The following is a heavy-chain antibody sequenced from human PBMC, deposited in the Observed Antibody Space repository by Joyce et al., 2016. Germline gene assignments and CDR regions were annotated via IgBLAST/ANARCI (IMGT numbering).Heavy chain of an antibody. CDR1: GFTFNVAW. CDR3: AADVAEVGFGELDH. CDR2: IKSKTSGETT. J-gene: IGHJ4*02. V-gene: IGHV3-15*01. Sequence: EVQVAEYGGGLVKPGGSLRLSCAASGFTFNVAWMTWVRQAPGKGVEWVGRIKSKTSGETTEYAAPVKGRFTISRDDSKNTVSLRMNGLRTEDTAVYFCAADVAEVGFGELDHWGQGTLVTVSS. D-gene: IGHD3-10*01.